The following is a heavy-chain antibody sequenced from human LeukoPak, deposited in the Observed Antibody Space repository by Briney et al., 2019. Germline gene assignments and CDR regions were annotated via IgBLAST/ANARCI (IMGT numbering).Heavy chain of an antibody. CDR3: ARGGLEPVDY. CDR1: GFTFSTYW. Sequence: GGSLRLSCAASGFTFSTYWMHWVRQAPGKGLLWVSRINPDESSTSYADSVKGRFTISRDNAKNTLYLQLNSLRDDDTAVYYCARGGLEPVDYWGQGTLVTVSS. V-gene: IGHV3-74*01. J-gene: IGHJ4*02. D-gene: IGHD1-1*01. CDR2: INPDESST.